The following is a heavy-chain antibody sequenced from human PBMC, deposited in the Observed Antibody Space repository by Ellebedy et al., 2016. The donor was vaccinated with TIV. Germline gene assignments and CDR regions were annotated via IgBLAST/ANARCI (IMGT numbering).Heavy chain of an antibody. V-gene: IGHV3-11*06. CDR3: AKGQVEDVVRGVSIDY. CDR2: ISGSSRDI. D-gene: IGHD3-10*01. Sequence: GESLKISCAASGFTFSDYYMSWIRQAPGKGLAWVSYISGSSRDITYADSVRGRFTISRDNAKNTLYLQMNSLRAEDTAVYYCAKGQVEDVVRGVSIDYWGQGTLVTVSS. J-gene: IGHJ4*02. CDR1: GFTFSDYY.